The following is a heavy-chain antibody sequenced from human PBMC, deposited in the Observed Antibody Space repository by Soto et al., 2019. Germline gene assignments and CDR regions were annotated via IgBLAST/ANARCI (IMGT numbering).Heavy chain of an antibody. CDR1: GYSFTSYW. D-gene: IGHD5-18*01. J-gene: IGHJ6*02. CDR2: IDPSDSYT. CDR3: ARHEPDVDTAMVVAYYYYGMDV. V-gene: IGHV5-10-1*01. Sequence: GESLKISCKGSGYSFTSYWISWVRQMPGKGLEWMGRIDPSDSYTNYSPSFQGHVTISADKSISTAYLQWSSLKASDTAMYYCARHEPDVDTAMVVAYYYYGMDVWGQGTTVTGSS.